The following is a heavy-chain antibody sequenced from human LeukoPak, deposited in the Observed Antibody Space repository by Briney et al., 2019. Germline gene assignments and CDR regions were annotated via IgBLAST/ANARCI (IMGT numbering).Heavy chain of an antibody. CDR2: IYHSGST. CDR3: ARRTASGWRQGLDY. J-gene: IGHJ4*02. V-gene: IGHV4-4*02. Sequence: SGTLSLTCAVSGGSISSSNWWSWVRQPPGKGLEWIREIYHSGSTNYNPSLKSRVTISVDKSKNQFSLKLSSVTAADTAVYYCARRTASGWRQGLDYWGQGTLVTVSS. CDR1: GGSISSSNW. D-gene: IGHD6-19*01.